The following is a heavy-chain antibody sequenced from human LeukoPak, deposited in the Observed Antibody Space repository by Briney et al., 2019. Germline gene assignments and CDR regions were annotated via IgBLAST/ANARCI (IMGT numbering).Heavy chain of an antibody. CDR1: GFTFSSYA. D-gene: IGHD6-19*01. CDR3: AKGGRYSSGWYDY. Sequence: GGSLRLSCAASGFTFSSYAMSWVRQAPGKGLEWVSAISGSGGSTYYADSVKGRFTISRDNSKNTLDLQMNSLRAEDTAVYYCAKGGRYSSGWYDYWGQGTLVTVSS. V-gene: IGHV3-23*01. J-gene: IGHJ4*02. CDR2: ISGSGGST.